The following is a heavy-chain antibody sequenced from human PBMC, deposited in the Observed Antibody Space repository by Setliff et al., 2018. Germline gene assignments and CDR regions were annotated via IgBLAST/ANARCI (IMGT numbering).Heavy chain of an antibody. D-gene: IGHD2-15*01. CDR3: ARTCSGSGCYAGLES. J-gene: IGHJ4*02. CDR2: IWDDGGKK. Sequence: GGSLRLSCTASGFTFSDAWMTWVRLPPGKGLEWVAVIWDDGGKKYHADSVKGRFTLSRDNAKNSLYLQMNSLRPEDTAVYYCARTCSGSGCYAGLESWGQGTPVTVSS. CDR1: GFTFSDAW. V-gene: IGHV3-33*08.